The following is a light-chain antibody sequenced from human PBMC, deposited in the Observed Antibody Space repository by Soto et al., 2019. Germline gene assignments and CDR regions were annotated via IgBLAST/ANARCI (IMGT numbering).Light chain of an antibody. CDR2: DAS. Sequence: DIPMTQSPSTLSASVGDRVTITCRASQSISSWLAWYQQKPGKAPKLLIYDASSLESGVPSRFSGSGSGTEFPHTISTLQPDDFATYYCQQYNSYSRSTFGQGTKLEIK. CDR3: QQYNSYSRST. CDR1: QSISSW. J-gene: IGKJ2*01. V-gene: IGKV1-5*01.